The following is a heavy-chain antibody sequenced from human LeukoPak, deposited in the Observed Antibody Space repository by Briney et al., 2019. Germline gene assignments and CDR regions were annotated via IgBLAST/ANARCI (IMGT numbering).Heavy chain of an antibody. J-gene: IGHJ3*02. D-gene: IGHD4-17*01. Sequence: ASVKVSCKASGYRFTSYGIIWVRQAPGQGLEWMGGISAHNGNTHYGQKLQGRVTMTTDTSTSTAYMELRSLRSDDTAVYYCARGDDYGDYLSAFDIWGQGTMVTVSS. CDR1: GYRFTSYG. CDR2: ISAHNGNT. CDR3: ARGDDYGDYLSAFDI. V-gene: IGHV1-18*04.